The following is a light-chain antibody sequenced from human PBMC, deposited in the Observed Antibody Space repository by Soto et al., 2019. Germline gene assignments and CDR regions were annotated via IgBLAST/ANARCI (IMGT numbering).Light chain of an antibody. CDR1: QGLSSW. V-gene: IGKV1D-12*01. J-gene: IGKJ5*01. CDR3: QQANIFPIT. CDR2: AAS. Sequence: DIQLTQSPSSVSASVGDRVTITCRASQGLSSWLAWYQQKPGKAPKLLIYAASTLQSGVPSRFSGSVSGTDFTLTISILQPEDFATYYCQQANIFPITFGQGTRLEIK.